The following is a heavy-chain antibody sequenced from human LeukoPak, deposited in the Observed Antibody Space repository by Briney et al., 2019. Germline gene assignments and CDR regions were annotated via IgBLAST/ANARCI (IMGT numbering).Heavy chain of an antibody. J-gene: IGHJ4*02. CDR3: ARFMGSGTYTPDY. CDR1: GFTFSSYY. V-gene: IGHV3-21*01. Sequence: GGSLRLSCAASGFTFSSYYMNWVRQAPGKGLEWVSSISSSSSYIYYADSVKGRFTISRDNAKNSLYLQMNSLRAEDTAVYYCARFMGSGTYTPDYWGQGTLVTVSS. CDR2: ISSSSSYI. D-gene: IGHD3-10*01.